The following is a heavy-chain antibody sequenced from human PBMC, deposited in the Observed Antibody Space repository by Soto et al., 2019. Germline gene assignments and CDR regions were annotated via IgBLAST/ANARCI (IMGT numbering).Heavy chain of an antibody. V-gene: IGHV3-21*06. CDR2: ISSVSSYI. CDR1: GFMFGSHT. D-gene: IGHD1-26*01. Sequence: EVQLVESGGGLVKPGGSLRLSCAASGFMFGSHTMTWVRQASGKGLEWVASISSVSSYIYYADSVKGRFTIARDKAKDSLYLQMDSLRAEDTAVYFCAREVVGPTTNWFDPWGQGTLVTVSS. J-gene: IGHJ5*02. CDR3: AREVVGPTTNWFDP.